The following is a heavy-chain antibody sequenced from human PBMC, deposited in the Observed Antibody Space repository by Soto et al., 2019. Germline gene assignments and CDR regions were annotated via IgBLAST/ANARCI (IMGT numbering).Heavy chain of an antibody. CDR3: ARGAPMVRGHIRFYGMDV. J-gene: IGHJ6*02. V-gene: IGHV4-61*03. Sequence: SETLSLTCSVSGVSVTSGSYSWTYIRQTPGRGLEWIGYVDSFGNTNYNPSLQSRVTILSDTSKNNFSLKLRSVTAADTAVYFCARGAPMVRGHIRFYGMDVWGQGTAVT. D-gene: IGHD3-10*01. CDR1: GVSVTSGSYS. CDR2: VDSFGNT.